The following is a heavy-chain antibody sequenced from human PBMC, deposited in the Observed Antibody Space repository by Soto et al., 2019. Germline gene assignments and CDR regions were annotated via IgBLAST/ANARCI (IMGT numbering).Heavy chain of an antibody. D-gene: IGHD3-10*01. CDR2: ISYSGST. CDR3: LTQGFGPLHGLVDV. CDR1: GGSISSYY. J-gene: IGHJ6*01. V-gene: IGHV4-59*08. Sequence: SETLSLTCTVSGGSISSYYWSWIRQPPGKGLEWIGYISYSGSTNYNPSLKSRVTISVDTSQNQVSLKLASVTAADTAVYYCLTQGFGPLHGLVDVWGQGTTVNVSS.